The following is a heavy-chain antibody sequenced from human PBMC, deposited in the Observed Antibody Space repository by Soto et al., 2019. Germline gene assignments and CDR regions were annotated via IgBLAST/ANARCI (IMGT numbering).Heavy chain of an antibody. CDR2: IYYSGST. D-gene: IGHD3-10*01. J-gene: IGHJ4*02. CDR3: ARDARRGVIDY. V-gene: IGHV4-59*01. CDR1: GDSISSFY. Sequence: QVQLQESGPGLVKPSETLSLTCTVSGDSISSFYWSWIRQPPGKGLEWIGYIYYSGSTNYNPSLKSRVTMSVDTSKTQFSLKLSSVTAADTAVYYCARDARRGVIDYWGQGTLVTVSS.